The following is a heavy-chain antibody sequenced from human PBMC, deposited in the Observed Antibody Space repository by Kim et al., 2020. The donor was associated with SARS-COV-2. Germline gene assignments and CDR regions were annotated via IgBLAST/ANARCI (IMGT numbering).Heavy chain of an antibody. D-gene: IGHD2-21*01. CDR1: GFTFSSFW. CDR2: INQDGSEK. V-gene: IGHV3-7*01. J-gene: IGHJ4*02. Sequence: GGSLRLSCAASGFTFSSFWMSWVRQAPGKGLEWVANINQDGSEKYYVDSVKGRFTISRDNAKNSLYLHMNSLRAEDTAVYYCAREGYDGDINYAYWGQGTLVTVSS. CDR3: AREGYDGDINYAY.